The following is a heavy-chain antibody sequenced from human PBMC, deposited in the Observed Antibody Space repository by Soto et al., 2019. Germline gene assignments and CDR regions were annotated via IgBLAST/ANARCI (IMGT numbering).Heavy chain of an antibody. CDR1: GASISDSHW. CDR2: MFHSGST. Sequence: QVQLQESGPGLVKPSGTLSLTCVVSGASISDSHWWTWVRQPPGKGLEWIGEMFHSGSTNYNPTHKSRVTISIDKSRDQFSLNLNSVTAADTAVYYCAKNNDYAIAAWGQGTTVTVSS. V-gene: IGHV4-4*02. J-gene: IGHJ6*02. CDR3: AKNNDYAIAA. D-gene: IGHD1-20*01.